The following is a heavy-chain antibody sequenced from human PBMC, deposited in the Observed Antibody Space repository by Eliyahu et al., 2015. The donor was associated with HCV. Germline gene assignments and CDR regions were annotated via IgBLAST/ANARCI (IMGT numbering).Heavy chain of an antibody. CDR3: ARGGWGTVTTGFDYFDY. D-gene: IGHD4-11*01. J-gene: IGHJ4*02. CDR2: ISAYNGNT. Sequence: QVQLVQSGAEVKKPGASVKVSCKASGYTFTSYGISWVRQAPGQGLEWMGWISAYNGNTNYAQKLQGRVXMTTDTSTSXAYMELRSLRSDDTAVHYCARGGWGTVTTGFDYFDYWGQGTLVTVSS. V-gene: IGHV1-18*01. CDR1: GYTFTSYG.